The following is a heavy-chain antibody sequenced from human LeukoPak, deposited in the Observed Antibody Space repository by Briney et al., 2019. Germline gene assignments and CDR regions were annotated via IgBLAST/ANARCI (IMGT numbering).Heavy chain of an antibody. CDR1: VYTFTDYY. J-gene: IGHJ4*02. D-gene: IGHD1-1*01. V-gene: IGHV1-2*02. CDR3: ARNRWMDY. CDR2: INPNSGT. Sequence: ASVKVSCKASVYTFTDYYMHWVRQAPGQGLEWMGWINPNSGTNYAQKFQGRVTMTSDTSISTAYMELTRLTSDDTAVYYCARNRWMDYWGQGTLVTVSS.